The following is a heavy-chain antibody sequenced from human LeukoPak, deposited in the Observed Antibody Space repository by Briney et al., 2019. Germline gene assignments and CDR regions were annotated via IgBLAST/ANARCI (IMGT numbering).Heavy chain of an antibody. CDR2: IYHSGST. D-gene: IGHD5-18*01. CDR3: VGGYSYGNHAFDI. CDR1: GGSISSGGYY. J-gene: IGHJ3*02. Sequence: SETLSLTCTVSGGSISSGGYYWSWIRQPPGKGLEWIGSIYHSGSTYYNPSLKSRVTISVDTSKNQFSLKLSSVTAADTAVYYCVGGYSYGNHAFDIWGQGTMVTVSS. V-gene: IGHV4-39*07.